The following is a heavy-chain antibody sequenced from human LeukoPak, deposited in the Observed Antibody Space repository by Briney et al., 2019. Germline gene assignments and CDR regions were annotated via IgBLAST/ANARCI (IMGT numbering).Heavy chain of an antibody. CDR1: GYTFPIHG. CDR3: ARQLHFWSGQNYYYYIDV. Sequence: ASLRLSFVPSGYTFPIHGITWVRQAPGQGLEWMGWISPSNDNTFYAQKFQGRVTLTTQTSTAYMELRSLTSDDTAVYYCARQLHFWSGQNYYYYIDVWGQGTTVTASS. J-gene: IGHJ6*02. V-gene: IGHV1-18*01. CDR2: ISPSNDNT. D-gene: IGHD3-3*02.